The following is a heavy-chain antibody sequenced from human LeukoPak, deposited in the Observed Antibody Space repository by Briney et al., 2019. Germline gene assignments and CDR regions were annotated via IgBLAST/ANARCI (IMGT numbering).Heavy chain of an antibody. Sequence: PSETLSLTCTVSGGSIRSYYWSWIRQPPGKGLEWIGYIYYSGSTNYNPSLKSRVTISVDTSKNQFSLKLSSVTAADTAVYYCARAAINYYDSSGFEYWGQGTLVTVSS. CDR3: ARAAINYYDSSGFEY. D-gene: IGHD3-22*01. V-gene: IGHV4-59*01. J-gene: IGHJ4*02. CDR2: IYYSGST. CDR1: GGSIRSYY.